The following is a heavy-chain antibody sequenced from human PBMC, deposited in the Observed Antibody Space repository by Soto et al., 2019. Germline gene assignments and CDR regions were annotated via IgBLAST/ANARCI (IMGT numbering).Heavy chain of an antibody. J-gene: IGHJ5*02. CDR2: FDPEDGET. CDR1: GYTLTELS. CDR3: ATREGTRGFGELLFWFDP. D-gene: IGHD3-10*01. V-gene: IGHV1-24*01. Sequence: ASVKVSCKVSGYTLTELSMHWVRQAPGKGLEWMGGFDPEDGETIYAQKFQGRVTMTEDTSTDTAYMELSSLRSEDTAVYYCATREGTRGFGELLFWFDPWGQGTLVTVSS.